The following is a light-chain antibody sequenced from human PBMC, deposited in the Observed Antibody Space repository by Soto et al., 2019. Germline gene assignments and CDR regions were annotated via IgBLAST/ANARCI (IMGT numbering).Light chain of an antibody. CDR1: GSDISAYNY. V-gene: IGLV2-14*01. J-gene: IGLJ1*01. Sequence: QSVLTQPASVSGSPGQSITISCTGTGSDISAYNYVSWYQQHPGKAPKLMIYEVGDRPSGLSNRFSGSKSGNTASLTISRLQAEDEADYYCSSYTSNNFYVFGTGPKVTVL. CDR3: SSYTSNNFYV. CDR2: EVG.